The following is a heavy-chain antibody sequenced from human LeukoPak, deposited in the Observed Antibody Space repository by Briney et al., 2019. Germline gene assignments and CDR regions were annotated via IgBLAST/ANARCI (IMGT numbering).Heavy chain of an antibody. V-gene: IGHV3-21*01. D-gene: IGHD3-3*01. CDR1: GFTFSSYS. CDR2: ISSSSSYI. CDR3: ARIRSYYDFWSGYPYYMDV. J-gene: IGHJ6*03. Sequence: PGGSLRLSCAASGFTFSSYSMNWVRQAPGKGLEWVSSISSSSSYIYYADSVKGRFTISRDNAKNSLYLQMNSLRAEDTAVYYCARIRSYYDFWSGYPYYMDVWGKGTTVTVSS.